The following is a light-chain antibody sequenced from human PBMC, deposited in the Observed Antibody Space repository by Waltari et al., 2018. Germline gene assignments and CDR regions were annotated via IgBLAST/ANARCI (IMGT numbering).Light chain of an antibody. V-gene: IGLV2-23*02. CDR3: CSYVSGSTFRV. CDR2: DVN. J-gene: IGLJ3*02. CDR1: RRALGRYKH. Sequence: SAQTQPASVSGSPGPSIANSCHGNRRALGRYKHVSWYQQHPGNAPRLMIYDVNKRPSGVSNRFSGSKSGNTASLTISGLQAEDEADYYCCSYVSGSTFRVFGGVTKLTVL.